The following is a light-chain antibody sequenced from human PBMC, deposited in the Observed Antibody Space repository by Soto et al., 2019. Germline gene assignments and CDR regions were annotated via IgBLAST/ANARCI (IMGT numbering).Light chain of an antibody. CDR3: QAGDYPGV. V-gene: IGLV3-1*01. CDR1: KLGQTY. Sequence: SYELTQPPSVSVSPGQTATITCSGDKLGQTYACWYQQKPGQSPVLVIYQDDKRPSWIPERFSGSNSGNTATLTISETQAMDEAVYYFQAGDYPGVFGGGTKLTVL. CDR2: QDD. J-gene: IGLJ2*01.